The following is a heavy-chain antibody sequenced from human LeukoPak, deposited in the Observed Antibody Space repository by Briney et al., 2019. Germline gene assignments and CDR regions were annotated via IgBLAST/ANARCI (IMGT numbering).Heavy chain of an antibody. D-gene: IGHD6-6*01. CDR3: AKDLSSSSGYFQH. J-gene: IGHJ1*01. V-gene: IGHV3-30*18. CDR1: GFTFSSYG. CDR2: ISYDGSNK. Sequence: GGSLRLSGAASGFTFSSYGMHWVRQAPGKGLEWVAVISYDGSNKYYGDSVKGRFTISRDNSKNTLYLQMNSLRAEDTAVYYCAKDLSSSSGYFQHWGQGTLVTVSS.